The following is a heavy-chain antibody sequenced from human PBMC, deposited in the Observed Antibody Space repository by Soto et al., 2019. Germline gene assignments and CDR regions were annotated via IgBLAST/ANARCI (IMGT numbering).Heavy chain of an antibody. CDR1: GGSVSGVDYF. CDR2: IYYAGIT. J-gene: IGHJ5*02. Sequence: SETLSLTCTVSGGSVSGVDYFWSWIRQSPGKGLEWIGYIYYAGITHLNPSLKSRLTMAVNTSKNEFSLKLTSVSAADTAVYFCAREERKGIISWFDPWGQGTPVTVSS. D-gene: IGHD2-21*01. CDR3: AREERKGIISWFDP. V-gene: IGHV4-30-4*01.